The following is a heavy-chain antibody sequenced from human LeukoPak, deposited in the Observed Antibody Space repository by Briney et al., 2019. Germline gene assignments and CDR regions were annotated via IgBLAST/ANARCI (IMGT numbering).Heavy chain of an antibody. Sequence: GASVKVSCKASGYTFTSYAMNWVRQAPGQGLEWMGWTSAYNGNTNYAQKLQGRVTMTTDTSTSTAYMELRSLRSDDTAVYYCARVGSGTPIRYFQHWGQGTLVTVSS. CDR3: ARVGSGTPIRYFQH. CDR1: GYTFTSYA. V-gene: IGHV1-18*01. CDR2: TSAYNGNT. D-gene: IGHD3-10*01. J-gene: IGHJ1*01.